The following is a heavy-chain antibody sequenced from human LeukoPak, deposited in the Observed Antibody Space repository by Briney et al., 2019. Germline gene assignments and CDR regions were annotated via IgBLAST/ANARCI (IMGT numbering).Heavy chain of an antibody. CDR2: ISGSGGST. D-gene: IGHD3-3*01. J-gene: IGHJ4*02. CDR1: GFTFSSYG. CDR3: AKGPPELLRFLEWNSPLDY. Sequence: GGTLRLSCAASGFTFSSYGMSWVRQAPGKGLEWVSAISGSGGSTYYADSVKGRFTISRDNSKNTLYLQMNSLRAEDTAVYYCAKGPPELLRFLEWNSPLDYWGQGALVTVSS. V-gene: IGHV3-23*01.